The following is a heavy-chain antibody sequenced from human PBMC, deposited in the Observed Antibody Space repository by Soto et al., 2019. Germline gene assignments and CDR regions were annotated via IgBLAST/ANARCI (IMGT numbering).Heavy chain of an antibody. CDR1: GGTFSSYA. CDR2: IIPIFGTA. Sequence: GASVKVSCKASGGTFSSYAISWVRQAHGQGLEWMGGIIPIFGTANYAQKFQGRVTITADESTSTAYMELSSLRSEDTAVYYCAKNRVFDWLFYYYFDYWGQGTPVTVSS. J-gene: IGHJ4*02. V-gene: IGHV1-69*13. CDR3: AKNRVFDWLFYYYFDY. D-gene: IGHD3-9*01.